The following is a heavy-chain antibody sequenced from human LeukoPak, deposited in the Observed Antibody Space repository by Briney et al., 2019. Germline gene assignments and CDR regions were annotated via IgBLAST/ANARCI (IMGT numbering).Heavy chain of an antibody. V-gene: IGHV3-74*01. CDR2: INSDGSTT. CDR3: ASGPSGFA. D-gene: IGHD6-25*01. CDR1: GFTFSRYW. J-gene: IGHJ5*02. Sequence: PGGSLRLSCVASGFTFSRYWMNWVRQAPGKGLVWVSRINSDGSTTIYADSVKGRFTISRDNAKNTLYLQMNSLRAEDAAVYFCASGPSGFAWGEGTLVTVSS.